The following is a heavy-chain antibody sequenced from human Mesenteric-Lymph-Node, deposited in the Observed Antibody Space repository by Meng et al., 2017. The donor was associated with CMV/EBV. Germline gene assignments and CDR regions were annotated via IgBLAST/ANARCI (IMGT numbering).Heavy chain of an antibody. V-gene: IGHV3-30*02. Sequence: GESLKISCAASGFVFSNYGMHWVRQAPGKGLEWVTFIRYDASNKDYRDSVKGRFTISRDNSKNTLYLQMNSLRAEDTAVYYCARGVQYWGQGTLVTVSS. D-gene: IGHD1-1*01. CDR3: ARGVQY. CDR1: GFVFSNYG. CDR2: IRYDASNK. J-gene: IGHJ4*02.